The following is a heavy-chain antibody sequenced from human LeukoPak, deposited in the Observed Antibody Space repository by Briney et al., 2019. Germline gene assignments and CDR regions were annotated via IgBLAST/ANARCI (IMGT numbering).Heavy chain of an antibody. Sequence: PSETLSPTCTVSGGSISSYYWSWIRQPPGKGLEWIGYIYYSGSTNYNPSLESRVTISVDTSKNQFSLKLSPVTAADTAVYYCARFLGSAFDIWGQGTMVTVSS. D-gene: IGHD1-26*01. CDR1: GGSISSYY. J-gene: IGHJ3*02. V-gene: IGHV4-59*01. CDR2: IYYSGST. CDR3: ARFLGSAFDI.